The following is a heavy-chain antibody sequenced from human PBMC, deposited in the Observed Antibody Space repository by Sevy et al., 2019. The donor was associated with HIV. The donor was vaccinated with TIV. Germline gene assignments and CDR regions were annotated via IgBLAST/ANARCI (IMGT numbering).Heavy chain of an antibody. J-gene: IGHJ6*02. Sequence: GGSLRLSCAASGFTFSSYAMSWVRQAPGKGLEWVSAISGSGGSTYYADSVKGRFTISRDNSKNTLYLQMNSLRAEDTAVYYSAKDLTTIFGVVRYGMDVWGQGTTVTVSS. V-gene: IGHV3-23*01. D-gene: IGHD3-3*01. CDR2: ISGSGGST. CDR3: AKDLTTIFGVVRYGMDV. CDR1: GFTFSSYA.